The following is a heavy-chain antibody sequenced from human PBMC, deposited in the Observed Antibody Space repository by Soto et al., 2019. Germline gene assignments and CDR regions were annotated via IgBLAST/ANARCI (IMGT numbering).Heavy chain of an antibody. V-gene: IGHV3-74*01. J-gene: IGHJ6*02. Sequence: EVQLVESGGGLVQPGGSLRLFCAASGFTFSSYWMHWVRQAPGKGLVWVSRINSDGSSTSYADSVKGRFTISRDNAKNTLYLQMNSLRAEDTAVYYCASACSSTSCPDYYYYYGMDVWGQGTTVTVSS. CDR1: GFTFSSYW. CDR3: ASACSSTSCPDYYYYYGMDV. D-gene: IGHD2-2*01. CDR2: INSDGSST.